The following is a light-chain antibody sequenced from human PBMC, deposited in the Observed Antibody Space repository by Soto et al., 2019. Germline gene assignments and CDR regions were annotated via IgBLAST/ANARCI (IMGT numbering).Light chain of an antibody. V-gene: IGKV1-6*01. CDR2: AAS. CDR3: LQDYSYPRT. J-gene: IGKJ1*01. Sequence: AIQMTQSPSSLSASVGDRVTITCRASQDIRNALGWYQQKPGKAPKLLIYAASSLLSGVPSRFSGGGSGTDFTLTISSLQPEDFATYYCLQDYSYPRTFGQGTKVEIK. CDR1: QDIRNA.